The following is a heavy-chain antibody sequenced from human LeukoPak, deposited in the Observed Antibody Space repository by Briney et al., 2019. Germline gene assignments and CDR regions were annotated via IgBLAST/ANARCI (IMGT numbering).Heavy chain of an antibody. Sequence: SETLSLTCTVSGGSISSGGYYWSWIRQHPGKGLEWIGYIYYSGSTYYNPSLKSRVTISVDTSKNQFSLKLSSVTAADTAVYYCARGDGYNLSWYFDLWGRGTLVTVSS. V-gene: IGHV4-31*03. CDR2: IYYSGST. CDR1: GGSISSGGYY. D-gene: IGHD5-24*01. CDR3: ARGDGYNLSWYFDL. J-gene: IGHJ2*01.